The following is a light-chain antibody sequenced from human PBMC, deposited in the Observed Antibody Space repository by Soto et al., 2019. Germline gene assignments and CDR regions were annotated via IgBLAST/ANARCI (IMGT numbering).Light chain of an antibody. V-gene: IGLV2-11*01. J-gene: IGLJ1*01. CDR2: DVS. CDR1: SSDVGGYNY. Sequence: QSALTQPRSVSGSPGQSVSISCTGTSSDVGGYNYVSWYQQHPGKAPKLIIYDVSMRPSGVPDRFSGSKSGNTASLTISGLQAEDEADYYCCSYAGSYTYVFATGTKVTVL. CDR3: CSYAGSYTYV.